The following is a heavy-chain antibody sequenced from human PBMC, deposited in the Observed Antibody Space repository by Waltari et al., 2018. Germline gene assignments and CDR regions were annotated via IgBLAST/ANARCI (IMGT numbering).Heavy chain of an antibody. V-gene: IGHV4-34*01. J-gene: IGHJ5*02. CDR2: INHSGST. CDR3: ARCLYYIAAAGTKVSNWFDP. CDR1: GVSFSGYY. Sequence: QVQLQQWGAGLLKPSETLFLTCAVYGVSFSGYYWSWIRQPPGKGLEWIGEINHSGSTNDNPSLKSRVTRSVDTSKNQFSLKLSSVTAADTAVYYCARCLYYIAAAGTKVSNWFDPWGQGTLVTVSS. D-gene: IGHD6-13*01.